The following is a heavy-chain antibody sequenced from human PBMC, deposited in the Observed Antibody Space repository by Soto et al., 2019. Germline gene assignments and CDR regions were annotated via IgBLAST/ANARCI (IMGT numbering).Heavy chain of an antibody. J-gene: IGHJ4*02. CDR2: ISYDGSSK. V-gene: IGHV3-30-3*01. CDR3: ARDRTIAVAGLFDY. CDR1: GFTFSGYV. Sequence: PGGSLRLSCAASGFTFSGYVMHWVRQSTGKGLEWVATISYDGSSKYYADSVKGRFTISRDNSKNTLYLQMNSLRAEDTAVYYCARDRTIAVAGLFDYWGQGTLVTVSS. D-gene: IGHD6-19*01.